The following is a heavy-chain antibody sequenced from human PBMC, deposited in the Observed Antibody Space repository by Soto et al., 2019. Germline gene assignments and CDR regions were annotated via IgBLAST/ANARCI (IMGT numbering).Heavy chain of an antibody. D-gene: IGHD2-2*01. Sequence: PGGSLRLSCAASGFTFISYAMSWVRQAPGKGLEWVSTVSASGGGTFYADSVKGRFTISRDNSRNTLSLQMNSLRADDTAIYYCAKNRGATYHYYFDYWGQGTLVTVSS. V-gene: IGHV3-23*01. CDR1: GFTFISYA. CDR2: VSASGGGT. J-gene: IGHJ4*02. CDR3: AKNRGATYHYYFDY.